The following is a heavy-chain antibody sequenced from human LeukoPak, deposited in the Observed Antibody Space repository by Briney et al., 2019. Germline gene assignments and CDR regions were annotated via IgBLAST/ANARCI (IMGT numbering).Heavy chain of an antibody. J-gene: IGHJ5*02. D-gene: IGHD3-10*01. CDR2: IGGSGGST. CDR1: GFTFSSYA. V-gene: IGHV3-23*01. CDR3: AKGGSFSGSYYVSWFDP. Sequence: PGGSLRLSCAASGFTFSSYAMSWVRQAPGKGLEWVSAIGGSGGSTYYADSVKGRFTISRDNSKNTLYLQMNSLRAEDTAVYYCAKGGSFSGSYYVSWFDPWGQGTLVTVSS.